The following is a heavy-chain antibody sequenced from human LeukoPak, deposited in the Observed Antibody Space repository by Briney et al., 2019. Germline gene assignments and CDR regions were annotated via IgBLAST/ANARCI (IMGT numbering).Heavy chain of an antibody. V-gene: IGHV3-33*01. CDR1: GFTFSSYG. Sequence: GGSLRLSCAASGFTFSSYGMHWVRQAPGKGLEWVAVIWYDGSNKYYADSVKGRFTISRDNSKNTLYLQMNSLRAEDTAVYYCARERYHDSSLDYWGQGILVTVSS. D-gene: IGHD3-22*01. CDR3: ARERYHDSSLDY. J-gene: IGHJ4*02. CDR2: IWYDGSNK.